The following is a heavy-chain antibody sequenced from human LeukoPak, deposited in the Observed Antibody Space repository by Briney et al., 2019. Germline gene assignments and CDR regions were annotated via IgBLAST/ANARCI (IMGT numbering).Heavy chain of an antibody. D-gene: IGHD3-10*01. CDR3: ARDLGYGSGPDWLDP. J-gene: IGHJ5*02. CDR1: GFTFSSYE. V-gene: IGHV3-48*03. Sequence: GGSLRLSCAASGFTFSSYEMNWVRQAPGKGLEWVSYISSSGSSIYYADSVKGRFTISRDNAKNSLYLQMNSLKTEDTAVYFCARDLGYGSGPDWLDPWGQGTLVTVSS. CDR2: ISSSGSSI.